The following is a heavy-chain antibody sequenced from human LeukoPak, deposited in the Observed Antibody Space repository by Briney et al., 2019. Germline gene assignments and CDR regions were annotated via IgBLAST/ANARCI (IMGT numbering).Heavy chain of an antibody. CDR3: ARGRYYFDY. Sequence: GGSLRLSCEGSGFTFSNYWMGWVRQAPGKGLQWVANIKTDGSEKYYVDSVKGRFTISRDNAKNSLYLQMNSLRAEDTAVYYCARGRYYFDYWGQGTLVTVSS. J-gene: IGHJ4*02. CDR1: GFTFSNYW. CDR2: IKTDGSEK. D-gene: IGHD5-24*01. V-gene: IGHV3-7*01.